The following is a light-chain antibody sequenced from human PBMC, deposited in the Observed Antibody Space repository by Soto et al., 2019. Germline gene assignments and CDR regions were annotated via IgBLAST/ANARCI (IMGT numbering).Light chain of an antibody. CDR3: QQYNNWPSLT. CDR2: AAS. CDR1: LSITNY. J-gene: IGKJ4*01. V-gene: IGKV1-39*01. Sequence: DIQMTQSPSSLSASVGDRVTITCRANLSITNYLHWYQQKSGRVPKLLIYAASNLQSGVPSRFSGRGSGTDFSLTISSLQSEDFAVYYCQQYNNWPSLTFGGGTKVDIK.